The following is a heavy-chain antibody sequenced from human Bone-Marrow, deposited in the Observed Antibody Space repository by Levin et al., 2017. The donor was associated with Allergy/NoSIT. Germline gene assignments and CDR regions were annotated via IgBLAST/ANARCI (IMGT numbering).Heavy chain of an antibody. J-gene: IGHJ6*02. D-gene: IGHD3-3*02. CDR3: AREKGPISPYYYYGMDV. CDR2: IWYDGSNE. CDR1: GFTFSSYG. Sequence: GGSLRLSCAASGFTFSSYGMHWVRQAPGKGLEWVAVIWYDGSNEYYADSVKGRFTISRDNSKNTLYLQMNSLRAEDTAVYYCAREKGPISPYYYYGMDVWGQGTTVTVSS. V-gene: IGHV3-33*01.